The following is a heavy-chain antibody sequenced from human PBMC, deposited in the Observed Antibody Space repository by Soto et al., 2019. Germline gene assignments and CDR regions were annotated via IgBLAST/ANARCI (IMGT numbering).Heavy chain of an antibody. CDR2: INPNSGGT. CDR1: GYTFTGYY. J-gene: IGHJ4*02. Sequence: GASVKVSCKASGYTFTGYYMHWVRQAPGQGLEWMGWINPNSGGTNYAQKFQGWATMTRDTSISTAYMELSRLRSDDTAVYYCARATSEETDFDDWGQGTLVTVSS. CDR3: ARATSEETDFDD. V-gene: IGHV1-2*04.